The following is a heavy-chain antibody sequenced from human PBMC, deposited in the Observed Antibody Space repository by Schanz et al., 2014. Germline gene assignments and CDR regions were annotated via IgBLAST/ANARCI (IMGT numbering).Heavy chain of an antibody. CDR3: ATVRYSSRWREDYIDY. Sequence: DVHLLESGGGLVQPGGSLRLSCAASEFTFSTDAMSWVRQAPGKGLEWLSVISASGGATYYSDSVKARFTISRYNSKYTLSLQINSMRAADAAVYYCATVRYSSRWREDYIDYWGHGTLVTVSS. J-gene: IGHJ4*01. CDR1: EFTFSTDA. V-gene: IGHV3-23*01. D-gene: IGHD6-13*01. CDR2: ISASGGAT.